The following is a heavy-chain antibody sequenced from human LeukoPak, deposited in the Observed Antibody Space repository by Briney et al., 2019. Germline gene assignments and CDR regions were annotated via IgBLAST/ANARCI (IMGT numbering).Heavy chain of an antibody. V-gene: IGHV3-74*01. D-gene: IGHD2-8*01. Sequence: PGGSLRLSCAASGFTFSSYWVHWVRQAPGKGLVWVSRINSDGSGTSYADSVKGRFTISRDNSKNTLYLQMNSLRAEDTAVYYCAKRYCTNGVCYGGGFDYWGQGTLVTVSS. J-gene: IGHJ4*02. CDR3: AKRYCTNGVCYGGGFDY. CDR1: GFTFSSYW. CDR2: INSDGSGT.